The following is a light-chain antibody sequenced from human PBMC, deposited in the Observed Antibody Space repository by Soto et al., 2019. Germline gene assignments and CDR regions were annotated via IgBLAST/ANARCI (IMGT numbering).Light chain of an antibody. CDR2: STS. J-gene: IGKJ3*01. V-gene: IGKV3-20*01. Sequence: EIVLTQSPGTLSLSPGERATLSFWASQSVASNFLVWYQQKPGQAPRLLISSTSHRATGIPDRFSGSGSGTDFTLTISRLDPEDFAVYYCHQSGISPLTFGPRTKVDIK. CDR3: HQSGISPLT. CDR1: QSVASNF.